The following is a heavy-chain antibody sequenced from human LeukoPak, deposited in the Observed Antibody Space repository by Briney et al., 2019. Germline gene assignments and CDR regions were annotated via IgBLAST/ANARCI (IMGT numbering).Heavy chain of an antibody. CDR1: GGSFSGYY. D-gene: IGHD6-19*01. V-gene: IGHV4-34*01. J-gene: IGHJ5*02. CDR3: ATMPLSGWYA. CDR2: INHSGST. Sequence: PSETLSLTCAVYGGSFSGYYWSWIRQPPGKGLEWIGEINHSGSTNYNPSLKSRVTISVDTSKNQFSLKLSSVTAADTAVYYCATMPLSGWYAWGQGTLVTVSS.